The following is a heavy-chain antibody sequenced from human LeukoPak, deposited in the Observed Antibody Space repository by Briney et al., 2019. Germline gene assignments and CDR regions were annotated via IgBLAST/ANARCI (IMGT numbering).Heavy chain of an antibody. CDR3: ARGLGSGWPYFDS. CDR2: ISSSGSTI. D-gene: IGHD6-25*01. Sequence: GGSLRLSCTASGFTFSSYEMNWVRQAPGKGLEWVSYISSSGSTIYYADSVRGRFTISRDNAKNSLSLQMNSLRAEDTAVYYCARGLGSGWPYFDSWGQGTLVTVSS. V-gene: IGHV3-48*03. CDR1: GFTFSSYE. J-gene: IGHJ4*02.